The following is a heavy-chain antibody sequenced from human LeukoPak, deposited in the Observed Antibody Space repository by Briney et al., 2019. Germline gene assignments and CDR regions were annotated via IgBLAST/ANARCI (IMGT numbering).Heavy chain of an antibody. J-gene: IGHJ5*02. CDR1: GFTFSSYG. D-gene: IGHD6-13*01. V-gene: IGHV3-30*18. Sequence: GGSLRLSCAASGFTFSSYGMHWVRQAPGKGLEWVAVISYDGSDKYYADSVKGRFTISRDNSKNTLYLQMNSLRAEDTAVYYCAKDLSPLGYSSSGVWFDPWGQGTLVTVSS. CDR2: ISYDGSDK. CDR3: AKDLSPLGYSSSGVWFDP.